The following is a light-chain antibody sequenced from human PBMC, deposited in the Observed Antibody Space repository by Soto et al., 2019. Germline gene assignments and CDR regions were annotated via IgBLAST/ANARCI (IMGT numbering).Light chain of an antibody. CDR3: CSYAGSSTFVV. Sequence: QSALTQPASVSGSPGQSITISCTGTSSDVGSYNLVSWYQQHPGKAPKLMIYEGSKRPSGVSNRFSGSKSGNTASLTISVLQAEDEADYYCCSYAGSSTFVVFGTGTKLTVL. CDR2: EGS. CDR1: SSDVGSYNL. J-gene: IGLJ1*01. V-gene: IGLV2-23*03.